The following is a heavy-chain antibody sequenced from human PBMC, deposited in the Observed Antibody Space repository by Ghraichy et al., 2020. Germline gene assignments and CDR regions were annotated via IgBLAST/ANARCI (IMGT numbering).Heavy chain of an antibody. CDR3: ARHRLREKNTDGWLIDL. Sequence: SETLSLTCTVSGDSMSPYYWSWIRHSPGGGLEWIGYIYFSGNIMYNPSLESRVTISIDMSMNQFSLQLYSVTAADTAIYYSARHRLREKNTDGWLIDLWGQGSLVTVSS. J-gene: IGHJ5*02. D-gene: IGHD2-15*01. CDR2: IYFSGNI. V-gene: IGHV4-59*08. CDR1: GDSMSPYY.